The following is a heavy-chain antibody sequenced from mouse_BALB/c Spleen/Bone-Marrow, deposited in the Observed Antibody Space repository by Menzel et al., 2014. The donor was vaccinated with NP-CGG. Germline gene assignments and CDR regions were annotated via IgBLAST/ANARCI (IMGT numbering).Heavy chain of an antibody. V-gene: IGHV4-1*02. Sequence: EVMLVESGGGLVQPGGSLKLSCEASGFDFSRYRMSWVRQAPGKGLEWIGEINPDSRTINYTPSLKDKFIISRDNAKNTLYLQMSKVRSEDTALYYCARIDRGDYWGQGTSVTVYS. J-gene: IGHJ4*01. D-gene: IGHD3-1*01. CDR2: INPDSRTI. CDR1: GFDFSRYR. CDR3: ARIDRGDY.